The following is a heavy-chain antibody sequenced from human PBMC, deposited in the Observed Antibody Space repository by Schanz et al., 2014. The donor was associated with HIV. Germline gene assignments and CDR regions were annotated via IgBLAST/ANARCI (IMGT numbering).Heavy chain of an antibody. CDR3: ATSPTMIFVGNFYSGLDV. J-gene: IGHJ6*02. D-gene: IGHD3-22*01. CDR1: GFTLSDYT. V-gene: IGHV3-21*01. Sequence: EVQLVESGGGLVKPGGSLRLSCAASGFTLSDYTMHWVRQAPGKGLEWVSSISSGSTYIYVADSLKGRSTISRDNAQNSLYLQLNSLRAEDTAVYYCATSPTMIFVGNFYSGLDVGGRGTTVTVS. CDR2: ISSGSTYI.